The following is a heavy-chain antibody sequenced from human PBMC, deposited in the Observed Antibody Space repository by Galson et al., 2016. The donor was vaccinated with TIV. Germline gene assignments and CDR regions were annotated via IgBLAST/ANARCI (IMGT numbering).Heavy chain of an antibody. D-gene: IGHD3-22*01. Sequence: PALVKPTQTLTLTCSFSGFSLSTSGMCVSWFRQPPGKALEWLARIDWDDDIYYSPFMKTRLTISKDTSKNQVVLTMTNLDPVDTATYYCARTSYYYDSSGYYEGILYFDYWGQGSRVTVSS. J-gene: IGHJ4*02. CDR2: IDWDDDI. CDR1: GFSLSTSGMC. CDR3: ARTSYYYDSSGYYEGILYFDY. V-gene: IGHV2-70*11.